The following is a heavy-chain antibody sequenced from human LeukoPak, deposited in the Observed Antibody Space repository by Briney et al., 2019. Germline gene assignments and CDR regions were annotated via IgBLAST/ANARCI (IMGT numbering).Heavy chain of an antibody. J-gene: IGHJ1*01. Sequence: GGSLRLSCAASEFTFDDYAMNWVRRAPGKGLEWVSTVTSSGDRTYYTDSVKGRFTISRDNSKNTLYLQMNSLRAEDTAVYYCAKDPQFWGQGTLVTVSS. CDR1: EFTFDDYA. V-gene: IGHV3-23*01. CDR2: VTSSGDRT. CDR3: AKDPQF.